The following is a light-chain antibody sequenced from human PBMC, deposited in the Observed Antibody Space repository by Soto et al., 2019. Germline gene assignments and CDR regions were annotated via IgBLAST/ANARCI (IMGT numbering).Light chain of an antibody. CDR2: TNN. CDR1: RPSIGSNH. V-gene: IGLV1-47*02. Sequence: QSVLTQPPSASGTPGQRVTISCSGSRPSIGSNHVYWYQQLPGMAPKLLIYTNNQRPSGVPDRFSASKSGTSASLAISGLRSEDEADYYCCSYAGSSTLYVFGTGTKLTVL. J-gene: IGLJ1*01. CDR3: CSYAGSSTLYV.